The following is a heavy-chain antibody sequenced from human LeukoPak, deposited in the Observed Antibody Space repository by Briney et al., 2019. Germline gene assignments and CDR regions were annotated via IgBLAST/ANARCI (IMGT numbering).Heavy chain of an antibody. CDR3: ARGRGGDHRISGEIPFDY. CDR1: GCTFSNHA. D-gene: IGHD7-27*01. CDR2: IIPFFATT. Sequence: SVKVSCKASGCTFSNHAMNWVRQAPGQGLEWMGRIIPFFATTEFAQKFQGRVTITADISTNTTYMEMRGLKADDTAVYFCARGRGGDHRISGEIPFDYWGQGTLVTVSS. V-gene: IGHV1-69*06. J-gene: IGHJ4*02.